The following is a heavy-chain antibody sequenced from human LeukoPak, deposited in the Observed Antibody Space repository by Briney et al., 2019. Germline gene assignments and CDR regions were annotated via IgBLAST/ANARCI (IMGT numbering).Heavy chain of an antibody. J-gene: IGHJ4*02. CDR2: INHSGST. CDR1: GGSFSGYY. V-gene: IGHV4-34*01. D-gene: IGHD5-24*01. Sequence: SETLSLTCAVYGGSFSGYYWSWIRQPPGKGLEWIGEINHSGSTNYNPSLKSRVTISVDTSKNQFSLKLSSVTAADTAAYYCARVGRGYNPNDYWGQGTLVTVSS. CDR3: ARVGRGYNPNDY.